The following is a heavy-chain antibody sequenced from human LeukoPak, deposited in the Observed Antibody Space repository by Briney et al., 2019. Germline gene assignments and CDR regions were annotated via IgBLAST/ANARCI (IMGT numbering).Heavy chain of an antibody. CDR1: GYSFTNYY. Sequence: ASVKVSCKTSGYSFTNYYVHWVRQAPGQGLEWLGIINPSADSASYAQKFRGRVTVTRDTSTSTVYMELSSLRSEDTAVYYCARAGYDSTWYFFDYWGQGVLVTVSS. D-gene: IGHD6-13*01. CDR2: INPSADSA. J-gene: IGHJ4*02. CDR3: ARAGYDSTWYFFDY. V-gene: IGHV1-46*01.